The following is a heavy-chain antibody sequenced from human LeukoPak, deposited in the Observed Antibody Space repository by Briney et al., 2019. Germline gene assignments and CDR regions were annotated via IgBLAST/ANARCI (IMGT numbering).Heavy chain of an antibody. CDR3: ARRDSSGYWFFDL. V-gene: IGHV4-59*08. CDR2: VSYSGST. D-gene: IGHD3-22*01. CDR1: GAPISSYY. J-gene: IGHJ2*01. Sequence: SETLSLTCTVSGAPISSYYWSWIRQPPGKGLESIGYVSYSGSTNYNPSLKSRVTISVDTSKSQFSLKLNSVTAADTAVYFCARRDSSGYWFFDLWGRGTLVTVSS.